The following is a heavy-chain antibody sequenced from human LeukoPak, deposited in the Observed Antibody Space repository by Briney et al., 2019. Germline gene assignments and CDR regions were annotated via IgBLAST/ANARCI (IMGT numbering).Heavy chain of an antibody. D-gene: IGHD6-13*01. Sequence: GGSLRLSCAASGITFSNYAMSLVRLAPGRGLEWVSGIGTTGTSTYYADSVKGRFTISRDNSWNTLYLQMNSLRADDTAVYYCAKSTVRMAAAGDFDYWGQGTLVTVSS. V-gene: IGHV3-23*01. CDR1: GITFSNYA. J-gene: IGHJ4*02. CDR3: AKSTVRMAAAGDFDY. CDR2: IGTTGTST.